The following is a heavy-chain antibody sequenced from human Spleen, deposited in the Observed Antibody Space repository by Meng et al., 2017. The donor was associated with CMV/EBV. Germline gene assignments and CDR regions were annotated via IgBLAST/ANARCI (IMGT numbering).Heavy chain of an antibody. V-gene: IGHV3-74*01. D-gene: IGHD6-19*01. CDR2: INSDDNST. CDR1: GGSFSGYD. J-gene: IGHJ4*02. CDR3: ARNSGWDLPDY. Sequence: ETQSLTCAVYGGSFSGYDWSWIRQSPGKGLVWVSRINSDDNSTRYADSVKGRFTASRDNAKNTLYLQMNSLRAEDTAVYYCARNSGWDLPDYWGQGTLVTVSS.